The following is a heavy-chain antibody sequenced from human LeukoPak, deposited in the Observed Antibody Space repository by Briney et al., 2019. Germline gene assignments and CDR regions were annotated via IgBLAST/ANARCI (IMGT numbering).Heavy chain of an antibody. V-gene: IGHV3-30*02. CDR1: GFTFSSYW. CDR3: AKDGGGYSSSYAYYFDY. CDR2: IRSDESYK. J-gene: IGHJ4*02. Sequence: GGSLRLSCAASGFTFSSYWMSWVRQPPRKGLERVAFIRSDESYKYYGGSVKGRFTISRDNSKNTLYLQMNSLRAEDTAVYYCAKDGGGYSSSYAYYFDYWGQGTLVTVSS. D-gene: IGHD6-13*01.